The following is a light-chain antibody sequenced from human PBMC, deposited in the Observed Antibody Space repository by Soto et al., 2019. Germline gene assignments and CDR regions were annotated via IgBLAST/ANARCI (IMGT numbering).Light chain of an antibody. J-gene: IGLJ2*01. CDR2: RAD. CDR1: SANIGSNY. CDR3: AAWDDTVNGLV. V-gene: IGLV1-47*01. Sequence: QSVLTQSPSASGTPGQRVTISCSGSSANIGSNYVYWYQQFPGTAPRLLIYRADQRPSGVPDRFSGSKSGTSASLAISGFRSEDEAAYYCAAWDDTVNGLVFGGGTKLTVL.